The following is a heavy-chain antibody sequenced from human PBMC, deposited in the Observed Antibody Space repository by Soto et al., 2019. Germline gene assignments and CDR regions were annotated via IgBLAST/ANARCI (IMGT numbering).Heavy chain of an antibody. CDR3: AKESPYCRPTCRQYYFDF. J-gene: IGHJ4*02. CDR2: VAGNDDRT. CDR1: GFSFSTHA. Sequence: GGSLRLSCVASGFSFSTHAMSWVRQAPGKGLEWVSAVAGNDDRTFYADSVKGRFTISRDNFKNTLSLQMTDLRAEDTAVYFCAKESPYCRPTCRQYYFDFWGQGALVTVSS. D-gene: IGHD2-15*01. V-gene: IGHV3-23*01.